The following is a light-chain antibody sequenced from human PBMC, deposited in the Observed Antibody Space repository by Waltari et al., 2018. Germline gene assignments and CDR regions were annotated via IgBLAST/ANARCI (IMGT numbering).Light chain of an antibody. Sequence: DIQMTQSPSTLSASVGDRVTITCRASQSLSSWLYWYQQKPGKAPKLLIYKAASLESGVPSRFSGSGSGTECTLTISSLQPDDFATYYCQQYNSYSTFGQGTKVEIK. CDR1: QSLSSW. V-gene: IGKV1-5*03. CDR2: KAA. J-gene: IGKJ1*01. CDR3: QQYNSYST.